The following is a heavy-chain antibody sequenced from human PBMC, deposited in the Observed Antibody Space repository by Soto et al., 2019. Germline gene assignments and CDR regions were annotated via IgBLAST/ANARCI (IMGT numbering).Heavy chain of an antibody. Sequence: QVQLVQSGTEVRKPGSSVNVSCQASGDTFDTYTFSWVRQAPGQGLQWMGEIIPMFRTTKYAPRFQGRLTLTADDSTRIVYMQLNSLTFEDTAVYYCAGGDGGADAFGLWGQGTMIAVSS. CDR1: GDTFDTYT. CDR2: IIPMFRTT. J-gene: IGHJ3*01. D-gene: IGHD3-16*01. V-gene: IGHV1-69*12. CDR3: AGGDGGADAFGL.